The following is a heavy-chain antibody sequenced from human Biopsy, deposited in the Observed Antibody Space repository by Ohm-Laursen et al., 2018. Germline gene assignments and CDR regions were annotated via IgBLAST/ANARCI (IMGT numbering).Heavy chain of an antibody. CDR2: IYNTETT. CDR1: GGSISSSTTYY. CDR3: ARHPTGFWFDP. V-gene: IGHV4-39*01. J-gene: IGHJ5*02. Sequence: SDTLSLTCIVSGGSISSSTTYYWAWLRQPPGKGLEWIGSIYNTETTFYNPSLKSRATISVDTSTNQFSLKVSSVTAADTALYFCARHPTGFWFDPWGHGTLVTVSS.